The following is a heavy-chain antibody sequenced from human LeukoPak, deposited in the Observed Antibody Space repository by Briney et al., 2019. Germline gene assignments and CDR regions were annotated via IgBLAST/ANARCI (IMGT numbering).Heavy chain of an antibody. CDR1: GFTFSSYG. Sequence: GGSLRLSCAASGFTFSSYGMSWVRQAPGKGPEWVSIIGGSGGNTYYANSVKGRFTISRDNSKNMLYLQMNSLRAEDTAVYYCARDTGVVVAFDYWGQGALVTVSS. D-gene: IGHD2-15*01. V-gene: IGHV3-23*01. CDR3: ARDTGVVVAFDY. J-gene: IGHJ4*02. CDR2: IGGSGGNT.